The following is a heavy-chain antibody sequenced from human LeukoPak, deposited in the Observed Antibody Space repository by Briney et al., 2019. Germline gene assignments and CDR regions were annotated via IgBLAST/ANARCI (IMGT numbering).Heavy chain of an antibody. V-gene: IGHV4-30-4*01. D-gene: IGHD3-10*01. CDR1: GGSISSGDYY. CDR3: ASYYGSGSYPLFNY. Sequence: PSETLSLTCTVSGGSISSGDYYWSWIRQPPGKGLEWIGYIYYSGSTHYNPSLKSQITISVDTSKNQFSLKLSSVTAADTAVYYCASYYGSGSYPLFNYWGQGTLVTVSS. J-gene: IGHJ4*02. CDR2: IYYSGST.